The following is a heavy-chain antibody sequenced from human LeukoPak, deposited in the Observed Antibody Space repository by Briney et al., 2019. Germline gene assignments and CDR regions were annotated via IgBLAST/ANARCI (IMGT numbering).Heavy chain of an antibody. V-gene: IGHV1-8*01. J-gene: IGHJ3*02. D-gene: IGHD4-17*01. CDR3: TTGVGYGKSAPYFDT. Sequence: ASVRVSCKSSGYSFTDFVINWVRQAPGQGLEWMGWMNPNTGETGYAQKFQGRVTMTRSTSISTAYMDLSSLRSEDTALYFCTTGVGYGKSAPYFDTWGQGTMVTVSS. CDR1: GYSFTDFV. CDR2: MNPNTGET.